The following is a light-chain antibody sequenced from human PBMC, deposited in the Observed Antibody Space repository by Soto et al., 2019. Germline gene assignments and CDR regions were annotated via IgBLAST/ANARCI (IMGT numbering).Light chain of an antibody. J-gene: IGKJ1*01. CDR1: KSVSSSY. CDR2: RTS. Sequence: IALTQTPGTLSLSPGERATLSCRASKSVSSSYLAWYPQKPGQAPRLLIYRTSNRATSIPDRFSGSGSGTDFTLTISRLEPEDFAVYWCQQYDSSPRTFGQGTKVDIK. CDR3: QQYDSSPRT. V-gene: IGKV3-20*01.